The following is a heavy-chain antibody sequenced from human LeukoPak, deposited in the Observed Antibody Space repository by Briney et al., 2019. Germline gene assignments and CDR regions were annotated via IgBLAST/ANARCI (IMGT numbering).Heavy chain of an antibody. CDR3: ARHEYSGSYYGLSWFDP. CDR2: IYYSGST. CDR1: GGSISSSGYY. V-gene: IGHV4-39*01. D-gene: IGHD1-26*01. J-gene: IGHJ5*02. Sequence: SETLSLTCTVSGGSISSSGYYWRWIRQPPGKGLEWIASIYYSGSTYYNPSLKSRVTISVDTSKNQLSMKLSSLTAADTAVYYCARHEYSGSYYGLSWFDPWGQGTLVTVSS.